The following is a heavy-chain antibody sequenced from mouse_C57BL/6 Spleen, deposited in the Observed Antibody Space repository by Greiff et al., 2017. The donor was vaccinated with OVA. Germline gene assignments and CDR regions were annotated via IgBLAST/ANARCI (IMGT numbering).Heavy chain of an antibody. CDR2: ISSGSSTI. CDR1: GFTFSDYG. Sequence: DVMLVASGGGLVKPGGSLKLSCAASGFTFSDYGMHWVRQAPEKGLEWVAYISSGSSTIYYADTVKGRFTISRDNAKNTLFLQMTSLRSEDTAMYYCARDYYGNYGGVWWYCDVWGTGTTVTVSS. V-gene: IGHV5-17*01. CDR3: ARDYYGNYGGVWWYCDV. J-gene: IGHJ1*03. D-gene: IGHD2-1*01.